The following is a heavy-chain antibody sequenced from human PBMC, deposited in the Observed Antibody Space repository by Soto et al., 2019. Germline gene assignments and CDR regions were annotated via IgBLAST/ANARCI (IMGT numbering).Heavy chain of an antibody. V-gene: IGHV3-23*01. CDR3: AKDRRPTWYSSGWCADY. CDR2: ISGSGGST. D-gene: IGHD6-19*01. Sequence: GGSLRLSCAASGFTFSSYAMSWVRQAPGKGLEWVSAISGSGGSTYYADSVKGRFTISRDNSKNTLYLQMNSLRAEDTAVYYCAKDRRPTWYSSGWCADYWGQGTLVTVSS. CDR1: GFTFSSYA. J-gene: IGHJ4*02.